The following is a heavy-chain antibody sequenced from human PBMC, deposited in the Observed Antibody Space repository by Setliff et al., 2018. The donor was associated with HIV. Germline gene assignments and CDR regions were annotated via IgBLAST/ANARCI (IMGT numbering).Heavy chain of an antibody. J-gene: IGHJ6*02. D-gene: IGHD6-19*01. CDR3: ARAQSGSGWYPEDYYYYAMDV. CDR2: ISAYNGNT. Sequence: GASVKVSCKASGYTFTSYGISWVRQAPGQGLEWMGWISAYNGNTNYAQKLQGRVTMTTDTSTSTAYMELRSLRSDDTAVYYCARAQSGSGWYPEDYYYYAMDVWGQGTTVTVSS. CDR1: GYTFTSYG. V-gene: IGHV1-18*01.